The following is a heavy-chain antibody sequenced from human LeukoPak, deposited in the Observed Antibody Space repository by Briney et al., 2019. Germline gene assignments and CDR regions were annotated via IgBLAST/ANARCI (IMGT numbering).Heavy chain of an antibody. V-gene: IGHV3-23*01. Sequence: GGSLRLSCAASGFTFSSYAMNWVRQAPGRGLEWVSAISESGSRTYYADSVKGRFTISRDNSKNTLYLQINSLRAEDTAVYYCARRGYSYGYGFDYWGQGTLVTVSP. CDR1: GFTFSSYA. CDR2: ISESGSRT. CDR3: ARRGYSYGYGFDY. D-gene: IGHD5-18*01. J-gene: IGHJ4*02.